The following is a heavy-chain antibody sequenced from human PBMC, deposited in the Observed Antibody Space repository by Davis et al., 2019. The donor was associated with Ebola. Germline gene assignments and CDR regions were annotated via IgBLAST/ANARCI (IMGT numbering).Heavy chain of an antibody. CDR2: IRSKANSYAT. CDR3: TSRTRDFDY. CDR1: GFTFSGSA. Sequence: GESLKISCAASGFTFSGSAMHWVRQASGKGLEWVGRIRSKANSYATAYAASVKGRFTISRDDLKNTAYLQMNSLKTEDTAVYYCTSRTRDFDYWGQGTLVTVSS. V-gene: IGHV3-73*01. J-gene: IGHJ4*02. D-gene: IGHD1-14*01.